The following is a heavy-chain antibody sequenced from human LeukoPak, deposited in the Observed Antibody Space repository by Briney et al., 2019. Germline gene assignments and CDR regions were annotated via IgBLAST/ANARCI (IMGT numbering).Heavy chain of an antibody. V-gene: IGHV4-34*01. J-gene: IGHJ5*02. CDR2: INHSGST. D-gene: IGHD3-10*01. Sequence: PSETLSLTCAVYGGSFSGYYWSWIRQPPGKGLEWIGEINHSGSTNYNPSLKSRVTISVDTSKNQFSLKLSSVTAADTAVYHCARRITMVRGVIAVYNWFDPWGQGTLVTVSS. CDR3: ARRITMVRGVIAVYNWFDP. CDR1: GGSFSGYY.